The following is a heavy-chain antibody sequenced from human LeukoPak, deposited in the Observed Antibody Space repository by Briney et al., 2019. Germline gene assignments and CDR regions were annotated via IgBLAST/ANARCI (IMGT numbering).Heavy chain of an antibody. CDR1: GGSISSYY. Sequence: SETLSLTCTVSGGSISSYYWSWIRQPPGEGLEWIGSIYHTGRTNYNPSINSRVTMSLDTSKNQFSLNLNSVTAADTAVYHCARVYSGSTWYYFDYWGQGILVTVSS. J-gene: IGHJ4*02. CDR3: ARVYSGSTWYYFDY. CDR2: IYHTGRT. V-gene: IGHV4-59*08. D-gene: IGHD5-12*01.